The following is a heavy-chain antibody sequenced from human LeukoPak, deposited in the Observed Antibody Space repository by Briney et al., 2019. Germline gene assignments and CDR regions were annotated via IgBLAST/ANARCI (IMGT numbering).Heavy chain of an antibody. J-gene: IGHJ6*03. CDR1: GYSISNNFY. V-gene: IGHV4-38-2*02. Sequence: PSETLSLTCTVSGYSISNNFYWAWIRQSPGQGLEWIVSINHSWSTYYNPSLKSRVTISVDTSKNQFSLKLTSVTAADTAVYYCARGTYYYDSSGYPKYYYYYYYMDVWGKGTTVTISS. CDR2: INHSWST. D-gene: IGHD3-22*01. CDR3: ARGTYYYDSSGYPKYYYYYYYMDV.